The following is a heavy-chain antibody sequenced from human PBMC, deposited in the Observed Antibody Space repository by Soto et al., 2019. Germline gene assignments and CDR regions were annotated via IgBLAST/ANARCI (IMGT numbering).Heavy chain of an antibody. Sequence: QVQLVESGGGVVQPGRSLRLSCAASGFTFSSYGMHWVRQAPGKGLEWVAVISYDGSNKYYADSVKGRFTISRDNSKNTLYQQMNSLRAEDTAVYYCAKSRYCSGGSCYSDDYRHYYYYGMDVWGQGTTVTVSS. J-gene: IGHJ6*02. V-gene: IGHV3-30*18. CDR3: AKSRYCSGGSCYSDDYRHYYYYGMDV. D-gene: IGHD2-15*01. CDR2: ISYDGSNK. CDR1: GFTFSSYG.